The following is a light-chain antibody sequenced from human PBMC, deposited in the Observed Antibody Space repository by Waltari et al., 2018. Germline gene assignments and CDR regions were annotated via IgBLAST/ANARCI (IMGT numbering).Light chain of an antibody. CDR3: SSSTSSITWV. V-gene: IGLV2-18*02. J-gene: IGLJ3*02. Sequence: QSALTQPPSVSGSPGQSVPISCTGTSSDVGNYNHVSWYQQSPGTAPKLIIYEVTNRPSGVPDRFSGSKSGNTASLTISGLQAEDESDYYCSSSTSSITWVFGGGTKLTVL. CDR2: EVT. CDR1: SSDVGNYNH.